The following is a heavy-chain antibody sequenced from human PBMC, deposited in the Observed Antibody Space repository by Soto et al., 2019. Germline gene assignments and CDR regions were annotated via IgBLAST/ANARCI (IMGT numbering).Heavy chain of an antibody. V-gene: IGHV2-5*02. J-gene: IGHJ5*02. Sequence: QITLKESGPTLVKPTQTLTLTCTFSGFSLSTSGAAVGWIRQPPGRALEWLALIYWDGDRRYNPSLQSRLTIAKATSRNQVALTLTSVDPADTATYYCAHRATMTIFGLILDNGVWFDPWGQGTLVIVSS. CDR1: GFSLSTSGAA. CDR3: AHRATMTIFGLILDNGVWFDP. CDR2: IYWDGDR. D-gene: IGHD3-3*01.